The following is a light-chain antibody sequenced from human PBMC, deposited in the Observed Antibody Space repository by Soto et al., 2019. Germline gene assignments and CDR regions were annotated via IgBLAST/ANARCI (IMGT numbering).Light chain of an antibody. Sequence: DTQMTQSPSSLSASVGDRISITCRASQTVSTYLNWYQQKPGKAPTLLISATSTLQSGVPSRFSGSVSGTEFTLTITSLQPEDFATYYCQQTYTTPRTFGQGTKVAIK. CDR2: ATS. V-gene: IGKV1-39*01. J-gene: IGKJ1*01. CDR1: QTVSTY. CDR3: QQTYTTPRT.